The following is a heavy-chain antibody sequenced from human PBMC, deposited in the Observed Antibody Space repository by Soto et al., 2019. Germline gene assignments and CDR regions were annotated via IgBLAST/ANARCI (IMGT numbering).Heavy chain of an antibody. CDR2: ISYDGSNE. D-gene: IGHD3-10*01. J-gene: IGHJ4*02. CDR3: ARNYYGSGSYLGPFGY. V-gene: IGHV3-30*04. CDR1: GFTFSNYA. Sequence: GSLRLSCAASGFTFSNYAMHWVRQAPGKGLEWVAVISYDGSNEYYADSVKGRFTVSRDNSKNTLYLQMNTLRPEDTAVYYCARNYYGSGSYLGPFGYWGQGTLVTVSS.